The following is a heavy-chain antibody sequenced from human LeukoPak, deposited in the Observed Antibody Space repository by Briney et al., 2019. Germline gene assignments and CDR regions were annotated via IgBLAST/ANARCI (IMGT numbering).Heavy chain of an antibody. D-gene: IGHD1-26*01. Sequence: PSETLSLTCAVYGGSFSGYYWSWIRQPPGKGLEWIGEINHSGSTNYNPSLKSRVTISVDTSKNQFSLKLSSVTAADTAVYYCASGTPYSGSYYDAFDIWGQGTVVTVSS. CDR2: INHSGST. CDR1: GGSFSGYY. CDR3: ASGTPYSGSYYDAFDI. V-gene: IGHV4-34*01. J-gene: IGHJ3*02.